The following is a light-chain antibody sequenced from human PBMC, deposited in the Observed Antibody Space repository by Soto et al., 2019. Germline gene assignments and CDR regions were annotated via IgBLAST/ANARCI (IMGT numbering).Light chain of an antibody. V-gene: IGLV2-14*03. J-gene: IGLJ1*01. CDR3: SSYTSRSTHV. CDR2: DVS. CDR1: SSDVGAYNF. Sequence: QSALTQPASVSGSPGQSITISCTGTSSDVGAYNFVSWYQQHPGTVPKLMIFDVSSRPSGVSDRFSGSKSGNTASLTISGLQDEDEGDYYCSSYTSRSTHVFGSGTKLTVL.